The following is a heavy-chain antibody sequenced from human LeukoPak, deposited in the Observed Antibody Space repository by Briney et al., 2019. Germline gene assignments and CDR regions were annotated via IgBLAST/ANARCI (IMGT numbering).Heavy chain of an antibody. CDR2: INQDGSEK. V-gene: IGHV3-7*03. Sequence: GGSLRLSCAASGITFSRFWMSWVRQAPGKGLQWVANINQDGSEKHYVDSVKGRFTISRDNAKNSLYLQMNSLRAEDTAVYYCARDRGVADPFDYWGQGTLVTVSS. J-gene: IGHJ4*02. CDR3: ARDRGVADPFDY. D-gene: IGHD6-19*01. CDR1: GITFSRFW.